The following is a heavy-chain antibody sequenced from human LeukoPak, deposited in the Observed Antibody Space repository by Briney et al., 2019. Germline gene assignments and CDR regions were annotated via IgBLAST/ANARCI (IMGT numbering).Heavy chain of an antibody. CDR3: ARDRGYLDAPYYFDY. Sequence: SETLSLTCTVSGGSVSNYYWSWIRQPPGKGLEWIGYIYYSGSTNYNPSLKSRVAISVDTSKNQFSLKLSSVTAADTAVYYCARDRGYLDAPYYFDYWGQGTLVTVSS. J-gene: IGHJ4*02. V-gene: IGHV4-59*02. CDR2: IYYSGST. D-gene: IGHD3-9*01. CDR1: GGSVSNYY.